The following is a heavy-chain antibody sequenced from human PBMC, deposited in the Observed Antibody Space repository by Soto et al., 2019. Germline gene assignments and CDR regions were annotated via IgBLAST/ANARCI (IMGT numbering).Heavy chain of an antibody. CDR1: GYTFTNYG. Sequence: QVQLVQSGSEVKKPGASVKVSCKASGYTFTNYGMSWVRQAPGQGLEWMGWISAYNGNTNHAQNFQGRVTMTTETSTNTAYMELRSLRSDDTAVYYCARCYCSVGSCYSCWHFDLWGRGALVTVSS. CDR2: ISAYNGNT. V-gene: IGHV1-18*01. J-gene: IGHJ2*01. D-gene: IGHD2-15*01. CDR3: ARCYCSVGSCYSCWHFDL.